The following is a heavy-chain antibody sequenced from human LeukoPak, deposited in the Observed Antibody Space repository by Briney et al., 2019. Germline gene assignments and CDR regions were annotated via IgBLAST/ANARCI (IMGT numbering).Heavy chain of an antibody. CDR3: TTDVMGYYDSSGYYSYYYYYMDV. CDR1: GFIFGDYA. Sequence: GGSLRLSCSASGFIFGDYAINWVRQAPGKGLEWVGRIKSKTDGGTTDYAAPVKGRFTISRDDSKNTLYLQMNSLKTEDTAVYYCTTDVMGYYDSSGYYSYYYYYMDVWGKGTTVTVSS. D-gene: IGHD3-22*01. V-gene: IGHV3-15*01. CDR2: IKSKTDGGTT. J-gene: IGHJ6*03.